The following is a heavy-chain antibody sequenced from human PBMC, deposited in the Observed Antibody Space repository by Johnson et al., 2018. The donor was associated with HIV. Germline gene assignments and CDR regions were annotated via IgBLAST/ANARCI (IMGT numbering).Heavy chain of an antibody. CDR1: GFRFSTYA. J-gene: IGHJ3*02. D-gene: IGHD3-22*01. Sequence: QVQLVESGGGVVQPGTSLRLSCAASGFRFSTYALHWVRQTPGKGLEWVSVISDDGNNIYYADSVRGRFTISRDYSKNRLYLQMNSLRAEDTAVYYCASQIYGDDSGGYSGVFDIWGQGTMVTVSS. CDR2: ISDDGNNI. CDR3: ASQIYGDDSGGYSGVFDI. V-gene: IGHV3-30*07.